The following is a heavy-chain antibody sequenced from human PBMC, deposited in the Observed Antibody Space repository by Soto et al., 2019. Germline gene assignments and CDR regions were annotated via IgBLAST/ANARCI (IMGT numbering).Heavy chain of an antibody. V-gene: IGHV4-31*03. CDR1: GGSISSGGYY. D-gene: IGHD3-10*01. CDR3: ARGGSGSYWDYYYYYGMDV. CDR2: IYYSGST. Sequence: PSETLSLTCTVSGGSISSGGYYWSWIRQHPGKGLEWIGYIYYSGSTYYNPSLKSRVTISVDTSKNQFSLKLSSVTAADTAVYYCARGGSGSYWDYYYYYGMDVWGQGTTVTVSS. J-gene: IGHJ6*02.